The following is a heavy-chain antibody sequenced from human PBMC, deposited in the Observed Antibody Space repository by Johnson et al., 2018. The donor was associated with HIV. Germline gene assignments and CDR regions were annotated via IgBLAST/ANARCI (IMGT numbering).Heavy chain of an antibody. D-gene: IGHD4-17*01. CDR3: TGVYGDWNDAFDI. CDR2: ISSNGGNT. Sequence: VQLVESGGGLVQPGGSLRISCQASGFNFNDYAMTWVRQAPGKGLEYVSAISSNGGNTYYADSVKDRFTISRDDSKNTLYLQMSSLKTEDTAVYYCTGVYGDWNDAFDIWGQGTMVTVSS. V-gene: IGHV3-64*07. CDR1: GFNFNDYA. J-gene: IGHJ3*02.